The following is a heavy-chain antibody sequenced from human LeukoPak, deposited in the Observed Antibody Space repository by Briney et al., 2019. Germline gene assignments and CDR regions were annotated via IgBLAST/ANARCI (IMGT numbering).Heavy chain of an antibody. D-gene: IGHD3-22*01. V-gene: IGHV3-21*01. CDR2: ISSSSSYI. J-gene: IGHJ4*02. CDR3: ARVQAPTYDSSGYYSY. Sequence: PGGSLRLSCAASGFTFSSYSMNWVRQAPGKGLEWVSSISSSSSYIYYADSVKGRFTISRDNAKNSLYLQMNSLRAEDTAVYYCARVQAPTYDSSGYYSYWGQGTLVTVSS. CDR1: GFTFSSYS.